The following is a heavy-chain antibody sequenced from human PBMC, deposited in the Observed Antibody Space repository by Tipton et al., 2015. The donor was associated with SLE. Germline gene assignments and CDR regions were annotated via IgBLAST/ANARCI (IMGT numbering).Heavy chain of an antibody. Sequence: TLSLTCAVSGGSISSSNWWSWVRQPPGKGLAWIGEINHSGSTNYNPSLRNRVTISIDTSKNQFFLRLSSVTAADTAMYFCVRELDAFDIWGQGTMVTVSS. CDR3: VRELDAFDI. V-gene: IGHV4-4*01. J-gene: IGHJ3*02. CDR2: INHSGST. CDR1: GGSISSSNW.